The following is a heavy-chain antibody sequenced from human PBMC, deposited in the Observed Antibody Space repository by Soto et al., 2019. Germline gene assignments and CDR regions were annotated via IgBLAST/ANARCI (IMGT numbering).Heavy chain of an antibody. V-gene: IGHV3-15*01. CDR3: AREPHFDY. CDR2: IRSKRHGGTA. CDR1: GFTFSNVW. Sequence: GGSLRLCCAASGFTFSNVWMSWVRQAPGKGLEWVGRIRSKRHGGTAEYAAPVRGRFTISRDDSKDTLYLQMNSLETEDTAVYYCAREPHFDYWGLGTVVTVSS. J-gene: IGHJ4*02.